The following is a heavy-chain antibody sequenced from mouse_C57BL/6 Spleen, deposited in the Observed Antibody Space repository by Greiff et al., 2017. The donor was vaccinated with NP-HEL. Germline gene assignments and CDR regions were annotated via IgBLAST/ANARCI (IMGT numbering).Heavy chain of an antibody. J-gene: IGHJ3*01. Sequence: EVQLQQSGGGLVQPGGSLKLSCAASGFTFSDYYMYWVRQTPEKRLEWVAYISNGGGSTYYPDTVKGRFTISRDNAKNTLYLQMSRLKSEDTAMYYCASPIYYDYPFAYWGQGTLVTVSA. V-gene: IGHV5-12*01. CDR1: GFTFSDYY. CDR2: ISNGGGST. D-gene: IGHD2-4*01. CDR3: ASPIYYDYPFAY.